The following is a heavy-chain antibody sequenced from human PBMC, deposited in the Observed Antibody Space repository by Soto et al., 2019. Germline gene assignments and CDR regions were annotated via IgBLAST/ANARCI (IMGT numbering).Heavy chain of an antibody. V-gene: IGHV3-53*05. J-gene: IGHJ4*02. D-gene: IGHD2-15*01. CDR1: GFTVSNNY. CDR2: IYSHGDT. Sequence: EVRLVETGGDLIQPGGSLRLSCAVSGFTVSNNYMYWVRQPPGKGLEWGSLIYSHGDTRYADSVRGRFTVSRDNSKNTLYLQMNSLRSEDTAVYYCARKTDSGGNGGFWGQGTLVTVSS. CDR3: ARKTDSGGNGGF.